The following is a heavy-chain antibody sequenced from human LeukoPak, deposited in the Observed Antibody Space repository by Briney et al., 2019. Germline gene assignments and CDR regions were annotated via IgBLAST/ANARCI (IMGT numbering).Heavy chain of an antibody. D-gene: IGHD5-24*01. CDR1: GFSFGDYG. Sequence: GGSLRLSCAASGFSFGDYGMHWVRQAPGKGLEWVAVIWYDGSIKNYADSVEGRLTISRDNSNNMLYLQMHSLRVEDTAVYYCARDAASDGSHYGMDVWGEGTTVIVSS. J-gene: IGHJ6*04. CDR3: ARDAASDGSHYGMDV. V-gene: IGHV3-33*01. CDR2: IWYDGSIK.